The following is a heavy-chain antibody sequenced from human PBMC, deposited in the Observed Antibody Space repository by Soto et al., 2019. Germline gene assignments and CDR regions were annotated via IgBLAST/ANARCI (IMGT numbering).Heavy chain of an antibody. D-gene: IGHD5-12*01. Sequence: EVQLVESGGGLVKPGGSLRLSCAASGFTFSNAWMNWVRQAPGKGLEWVGRIKSNTDGGTTDYAAPVKGRFTISRDDSNNKLYLPMHSLKTEDTAVYYCTTDRRDGYNSLGVYLYYWGQGTLVTVAS. CDR1: GFTFSNAW. CDR2: IKSNTDGGTT. V-gene: IGHV3-15*07. J-gene: IGHJ4*02. CDR3: TTDRRDGYNSLGVYLYY.